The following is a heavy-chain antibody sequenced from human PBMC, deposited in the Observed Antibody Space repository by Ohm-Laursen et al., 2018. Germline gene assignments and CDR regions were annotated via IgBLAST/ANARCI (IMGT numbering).Heavy chain of an antibody. J-gene: IGHJ4*02. CDR3: ARGRSYGPIDY. CDR2: ISYDGSNK. CDR1: GFTFSSYA. Sequence: SLRLSCAASGFTFSSYAMHWVRQAPGKGLEWVAVISYDGSNKYYADSVKGRFTISRDNSKNTLYLQMNSLRAEDTAVYYCARGRSYGPIDYWGQGTLVTVSS. D-gene: IGHD1-26*01. V-gene: IGHV3-30*03.